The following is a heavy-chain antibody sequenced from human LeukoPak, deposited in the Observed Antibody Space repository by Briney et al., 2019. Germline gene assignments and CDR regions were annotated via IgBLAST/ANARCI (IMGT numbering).Heavy chain of an antibody. J-gene: IGHJ4*02. Sequence: ASVKVSCKASGYTFTGYYMHWVRQAPGQGLEWMGWINPNSGGTNYAQKFQGRVTMTRDTSISTAYMELSRLRSDDTAVYYCARDLGEATLLFDYWGRGTLVTVSS. CDR3: ARDLGEATLLFDY. CDR2: INPNSGGT. CDR1: GYTFTGYY. D-gene: IGHD1-26*01. V-gene: IGHV1-2*02.